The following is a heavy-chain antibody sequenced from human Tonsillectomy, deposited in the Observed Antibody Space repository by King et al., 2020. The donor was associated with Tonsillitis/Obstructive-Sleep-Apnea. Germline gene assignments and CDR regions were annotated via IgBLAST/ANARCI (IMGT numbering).Heavy chain of an antibody. V-gene: IGHV4-31*01. CDR2: IYYSGGT. CDR1: GASMSSGGFY. Sequence: VPLQESGPGLVKPSQTLSLTCTVSGASMSSGGFYWSWIRQHPGKGLEWIGYIYYSGGTYYNPSLKSLVTISLDTSKKQFSLKLRSVTVADTAVYFCARAADEDYYGLGSYAFDIWGQGTMVTV. CDR3: ARAADEDYYGLGSYAFDI. D-gene: IGHD3-10*01. J-gene: IGHJ3*02.